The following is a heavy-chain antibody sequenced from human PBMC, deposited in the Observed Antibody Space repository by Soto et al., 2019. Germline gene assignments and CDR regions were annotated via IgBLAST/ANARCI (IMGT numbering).Heavy chain of an antibody. CDR2: IYYSGST. J-gene: IGHJ4*02. CDR1: GGSISSGDYY. V-gene: IGHV4-30-4*01. CDR3: AREGQYCSSTSCYMNGGFDY. Sequence: SETLSLTCTVSGGSISSGDYYWSWIRQPPGKGLEWIGYIYYSGSTYYNPSLKSRVTISADTSKNQFSLKLSSVTAADTAVYYCAREGQYCSSTSCYMNGGFDYWGQGTLVTVSS. D-gene: IGHD2-2*02.